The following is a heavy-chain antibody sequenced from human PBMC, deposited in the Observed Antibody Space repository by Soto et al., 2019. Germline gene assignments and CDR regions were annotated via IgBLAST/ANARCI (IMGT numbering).Heavy chain of an antibody. J-gene: IGHJ4*02. CDR3: ARVKSKGGIHTNGVCWSY. D-gene: IGHD2-8*01. V-gene: IGHV3-7*01. CDR2: IKQDGSEK. Sequence: GGSLRLSCAASGFTFSSYWMSWVRQAPGKGLEWVANIKQDGSEKYYVDSVKGRFTISRDNAKNSLYLQMNSLRAEDTAVYYCARVKSKGGIHTNGVCWSYWGQGTLVTVSS. CDR1: GFTFSSYW.